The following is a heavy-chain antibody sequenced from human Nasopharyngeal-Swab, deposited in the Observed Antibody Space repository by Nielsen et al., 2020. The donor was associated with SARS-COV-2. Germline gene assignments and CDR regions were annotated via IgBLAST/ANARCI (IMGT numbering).Heavy chain of an antibody. Sequence: VRQMPGKALEWLALIYWDDDKRYSPSLKSRLTITKDTSKNQVVLTMTNMDPVDTATYYCASWYKSWGDYYMDVWGKGTTVTVSS. CDR2: IYWDDDK. V-gene: IGHV2-5*02. D-gene: IGHD6-13*01. CDR3: ASWYKSWGDYYMDV. J-gene: IGHJ6*03.